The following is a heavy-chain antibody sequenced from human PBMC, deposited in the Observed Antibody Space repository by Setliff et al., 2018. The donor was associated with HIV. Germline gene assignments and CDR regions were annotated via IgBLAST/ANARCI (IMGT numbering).Heavy chain of an antibody. D-gene: IGHD3-10*01. CDR2: VYHSGTT. J-gene: IGHJ3*02. CDR3: ARRLWRVGGFDI. V-gene: IGHV4-38-2*02. CDR1: GYSISSGFF. Sequence: SETLSLTCNVSGYSISSGFFWGWIRQPPGKGLEWIGSVYHSGTTAYNPSLKRRLTVSMDTSTNNFSLKLESVTAADTAVYFCARRLWRVGGFDIWGQGTMVTVSS.